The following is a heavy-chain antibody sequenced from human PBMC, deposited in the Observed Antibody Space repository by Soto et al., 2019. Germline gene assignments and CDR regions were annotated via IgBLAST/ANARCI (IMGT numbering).Heavy chain of an antibody. Sequence: GASVKVSCKASGYTFTSYYMHWVRQAPGQVLEWMGWISAYNGNTNYAQKLQGRVTMTTDTATSTAYMELRSLRSDDTAVYYCASGEYSSSPKTEYGMDVWGQGSTVSVSS. CDR3: ASGEYSSSPKTEYGMDV. J-gene: IGHJ6*02. CDR2: ISAYNGNT. V-gene: IGHV1-18*04. CDR1: GYTFTSYY. D-gene: IGHD6-6*01.